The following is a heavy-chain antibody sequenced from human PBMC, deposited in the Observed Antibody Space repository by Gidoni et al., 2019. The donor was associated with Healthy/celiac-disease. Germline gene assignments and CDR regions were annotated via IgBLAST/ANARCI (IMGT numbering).Heavy chain of an antibody. V-gene: IGHV3-23*01. Sequence: EVQLLESGGGLVQPGGSLRLSCAASGFTFSSYAMSWVRQAPGKGLEWVSAISGSGGSTYYADSVKGRFTISRDNSKNTLYLQMNSLRAEDTAVYYCANGYSSGWYNFDYWGQGTLVTVSS. CDR1: GFTFSSYA. D-gene: IGHD6-19*01. CDR2: ISGSGGST. J-gene: IGHJ4*02. CDR3: ANGYSSGWYNFDY.